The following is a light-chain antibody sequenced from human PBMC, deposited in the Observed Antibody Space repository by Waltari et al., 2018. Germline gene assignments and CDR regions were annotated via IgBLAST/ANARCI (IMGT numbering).Light chain of an antibody. CDR2: DAS. CDR1: QSDRSY. J-gene: IGKJ4*01. V-gene: IGKV3-11*01. Sequence: EILLTQSPVTLSVSPGERATLSCKASQSDRSYLAWYQQKPGQAPRLLIYDASNRASGIPARFSGSGSGTDFTLTISNVEPEDFAVYYCQQRHDWPLNFGGGTKLEIK. CDR3: QQRHDWPLN.